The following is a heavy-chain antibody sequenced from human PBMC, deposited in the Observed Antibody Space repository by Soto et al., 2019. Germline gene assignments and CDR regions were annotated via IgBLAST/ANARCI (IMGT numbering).Heavy chain of an antibody. V-gene: IGHV3-11*01. CDR2: IGRGGGTI. Sequence: QVQLMESGGGLVKPGGSLRLSCAASGFTFSDYYMTWIRQAPGKGLEWVSYIGRGGGTIYYADSVKGRFTISSDNAKNSLYLQVTSMRAEDTAVYYCARRGDFVDSWGQGTLVTVSS. CDR1: GFTFSDYY. D-gene: IGHD3-3*01. J-gene: IGHJ4*02. CDR3: ARRGDFVDS.